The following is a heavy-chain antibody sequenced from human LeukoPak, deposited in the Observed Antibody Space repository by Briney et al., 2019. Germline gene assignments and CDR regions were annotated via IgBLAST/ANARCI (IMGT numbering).Heavy chain of an antibody. CDR1: GGTFSSYA. Sequence: RASVKVSCKASGGTFSSYAIIWVRQAPGQGLEWMGGIIPIFGTANYAQKFQGRVTITTDESTSTAYMELSSLRSEDTAVYYCATDESDYGDSGGFDYWGQGTLVTVSS. D-gene: IGHD4-17*01. J-gene: IGHJ4*02. CDR3: ATDESDYGDSGGFDY. CDR2: IIPIFGTA. V-gene: IGHV1-69*05.